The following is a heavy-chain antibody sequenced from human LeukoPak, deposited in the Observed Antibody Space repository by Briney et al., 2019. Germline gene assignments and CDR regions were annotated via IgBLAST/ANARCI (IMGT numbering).Heavy chain of an antibody. CDR3: ARGSPNFGYYYYYYMDV. V-gene: IGHV1-69*13. CDR2: IIPIFGTA. D-gene: IGHD3-10*01. Sequence: SVKVSCKASGGTFSSYAISWVRQAPGQGLEWIGGIIPIFGTANYAQKFQGRVTITADESTSTAYMELSSLRSEDTAVYYCARGSPNFGYYYYYYMDVWGKGTTVTVSS. CDR1: GGTFSSYA. J-gene: IGHJ6*03.